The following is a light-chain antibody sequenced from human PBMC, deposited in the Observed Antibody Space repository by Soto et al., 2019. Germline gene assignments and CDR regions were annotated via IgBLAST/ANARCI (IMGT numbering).Light chain of an antibody. CDR1: QDISDD. V-gene: IGKV1-6*01. CDR3: LQNHNYPRT. J-gene: IGKJ1*01. CDR2: GAS. Sequence: IQMTQSPSSVSASVGDRVTISCRASQDISDDVGWYQQTPGKAPKLLISGASRLQSGVPSRFSGSGSGAAFTLTITSLRPEDSATYYCLQNHNYPRTFGQGTKVDIK.